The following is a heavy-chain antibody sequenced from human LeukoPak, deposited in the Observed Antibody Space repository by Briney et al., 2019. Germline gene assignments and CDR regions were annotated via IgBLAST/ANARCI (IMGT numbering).Heavy chain of an antibody. V-gene: IGHV3-23*01. CDR1: GFTFTTYA. Sequence: GGSLRLSCATSGFTFTTYAMTWVRQAPGKGLAWVSALSGSGGLIYYADSVKGRFSISRDNAKNTLYLQMNSLRAEATAVYYCARLVFGSGMDHFVCGGQGTRVTVPS. CDR3: ARLVFGSGMDHFVC. J-gene: IGHJ4*02. CDR2: LSGSGGLI. D-gene: IGHD3-10*01.